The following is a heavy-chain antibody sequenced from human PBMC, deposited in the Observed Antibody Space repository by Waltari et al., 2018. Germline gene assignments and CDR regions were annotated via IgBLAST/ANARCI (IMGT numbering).Heavy chain of an antibody. J-gene: IGHJ4*02. CDR3: ARDLGINGSYALDY. D-gene: IGHD3-10*01. CDR2: IYGSGFT. Sequence: QVQLQESGPGLVKPSQTLFLTCTVAGDSMSSGFNYWSWVRQPAGKGLEWIGRIYGSGFTNYNPSLKSRVTISIDTSKNQFSLKLASVTAADTAVYVCARDLGINGSYALDYWGQGKLVTVSS. CDR1: GDSMSSGFNY. V-gene: IGHV4-61*02.